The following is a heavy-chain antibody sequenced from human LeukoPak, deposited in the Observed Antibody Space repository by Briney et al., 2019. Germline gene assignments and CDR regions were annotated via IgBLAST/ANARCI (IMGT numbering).Heavy chain of an antibody. V-gene: IGHV3-23*01. CDR2: ISGSGGST. CDR3: AKDRASPNGYDSIDY. J-gene: IGHJ4*02. D-gene: IGHD3-22*01. CDR1: GFTFSSYA. Sequence: PGGSLRLSCAASGFTFSSYAMSWVRQAPGKGLEWVSAISGSGGSTYYADSVKGRFTISRDNSKNTLYLQMNSLRAEDTAVYYCAKDRASPNGYDSIDYWGQGTLVTVSS.